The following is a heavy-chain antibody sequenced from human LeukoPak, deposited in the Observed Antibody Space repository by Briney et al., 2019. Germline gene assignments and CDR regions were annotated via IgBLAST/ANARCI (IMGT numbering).Heavy chain of an antibody. CDR1: GHTFSSYY. V-gene: IGHV1-46*01. CDR2: INPSGGST. D-gene: IGHD2-15*01. CDR3: AREYCSGGNCDGGFDY. J-gene: IGHJ4*02. Sequence: ASVKVSCKASGHTFSSYYMHWVRQAPGQGLEWMGIINPSGGSTSYAQKFQGRVTMTRDMSTSTVYMELSSLRSEDTAVYYCAREYCSGGNCDGGFDYWGQGTLVTVSS.